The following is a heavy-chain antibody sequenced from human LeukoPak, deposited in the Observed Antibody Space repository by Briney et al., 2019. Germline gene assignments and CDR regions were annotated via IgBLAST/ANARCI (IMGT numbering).Heavy chain of an antibody. CDR3: ARDFYSIAVAGYFDL. Sequence: GGSLRLSCAASGFTFSSYAMHWVRQAPGKGLEWVAVISYDGSNKYYADSVKGRFTISRDNSKNTLYLQTNSLRAEDTAVYYCARDFYSIAVAGYFDLWGRGTLVTVSS. CDR1: GFTFSSYA. J-gene: IGHJ2*01. V-gene: IGHV3-30-3*01. D-gene: IGHD6-19*01. CDR2: ISYDGSNK.